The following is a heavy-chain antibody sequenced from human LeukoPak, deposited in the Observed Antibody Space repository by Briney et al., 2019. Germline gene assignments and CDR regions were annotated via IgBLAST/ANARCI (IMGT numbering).Heavy chain of an antibody. V-gene: IGHV3-21*01. D-gene: IGHD5-24*01. J-gene: IGHJ3*02. CDR3: ARGDMAHAFDI. CDR2: ISSSSSYI. CDR1: GFTFSHFW. Sequence: GGSLRLSCAASGFTFSHFWMSWVRQAPGKGLEWVSSISSSSSYIYYADSVKGRFTISRDNAKNSLYLQMNSLRAEDTAVYYCARGDMAHAFDIWGQGTMVTVSS.